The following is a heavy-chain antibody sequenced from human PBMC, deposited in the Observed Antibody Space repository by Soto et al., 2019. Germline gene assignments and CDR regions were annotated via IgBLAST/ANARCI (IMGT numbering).Heavy chain of an antibody. Sequence: GGSLRLSCAASGFTFSSYAMHWVRQAPGKGLEWVAVISYDGSNKYYADSVKGRFTISRDSSKNTLYLQMNSLRAEDTAVYYCARGDSGYDHFDYWGQGTLVTVSS. CDR3: ARGDSGYDHFDY. V-gene: IGHV3-30-3*01. J-gene: IGHJ4*02. CDR1: GFTFSSYA. CDR2: ISYDGSNK. D-gene: IGHD5-12*01.